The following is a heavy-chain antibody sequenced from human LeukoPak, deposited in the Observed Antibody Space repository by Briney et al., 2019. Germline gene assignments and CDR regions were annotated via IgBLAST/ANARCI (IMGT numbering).Heavy chain of an antibody. V-gene: IGHV3-30*04. CDR3: ARDSDIRFCSSPSCYVYYFDL. CDR1: GLTFDNFA. Sequence: GGSLRLSCASSGLTFDNFAMHWVRQAPGKGLEWVAVISYDGSNKFHADSVKGRFTISRDNHKNTLYLQMNSLRAEDTAVYFCARDSDIRFCSSPSCYVYYFDLWGRGTLVTVLS. J-gene: IGHJ2*01. D-gene: IGHD2-2*01. CDR2: ISYDGSNK.